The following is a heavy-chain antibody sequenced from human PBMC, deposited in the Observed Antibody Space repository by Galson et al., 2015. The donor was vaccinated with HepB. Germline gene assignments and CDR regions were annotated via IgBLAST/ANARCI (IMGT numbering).Heavy chain of an antibody. CDR3: ARRGDATFGYCTNGVCVQGWWYFDL. Sequence: SVKVSCKASGYTFTGYYMHWVRQAPGQGLEWMGWINPNSGGTNYAQKFQGRVTMTRDTSISTAYMELSRLRSDDTAVYYCARRGDATFGYCTNGVCVQGWWYFDLWGRGTLVTVSS. J-gene: IGHJ2*01. V-gene: IGHV1-2*02. CDR1: GYTFTGYY. D-gene: IGHD2-8*01. CDR2: INPNSGGT.